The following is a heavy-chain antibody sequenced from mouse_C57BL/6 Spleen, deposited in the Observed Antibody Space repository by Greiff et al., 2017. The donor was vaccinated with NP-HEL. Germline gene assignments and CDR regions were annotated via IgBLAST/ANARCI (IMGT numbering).Heavy chain of an antibody. CDR2: IDPSDSYT. V-gene: IGHV1-69*01. CDR1: GYTFTSYW. J-gene: IGHJ2*01. D-gene: IGHD2-4*01. CDR3: ARSRDYDECDY. Sequence: QVQLQQPGAELVMPGASVKLSCKASGYTFTSYWMHWVKQRPGQGLEWIGEIDPSDSYTNYNQKFKGKSTLTVDKSSSTAYMQLSSLTSEDSAVYYCARSRDYDECDYWGQGTTLTVSS.